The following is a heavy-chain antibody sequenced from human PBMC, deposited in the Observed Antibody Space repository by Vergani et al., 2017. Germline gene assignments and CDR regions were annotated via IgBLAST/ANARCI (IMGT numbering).Heavy chain of an antibody. CDR2: VFHSGRT. D-gene: IGHD6-13*01. J-gene: IGHJ5*02. CDR1: GDSISRGYY. V-gene: IGHV4-38-2*02. Sequence: QVQLQESGPGLVKPSETLSLTCSVSGDSISRGYYWGWIRQPPGKGLEWIATVFHSGRTYYNPSLRRRVTISVEKSKNQFCLKLVSMTAADTAVYYCARAPSYSSSWYPNWFDPWGQGTLVTVSS. CDR3: ARAPSYSSSWYPNWFDP.